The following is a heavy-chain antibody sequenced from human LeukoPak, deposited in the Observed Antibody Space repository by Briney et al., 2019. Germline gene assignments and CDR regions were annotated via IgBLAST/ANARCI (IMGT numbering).Heavy chain of an antibody. V-gene: IGHV5-51*01. CDR2: IFPGDSVT. CDR3: ARHPYYYDSSGYYFAYYGMDV. J-gene: IGHJ6*02. CDR1: RYSFTSYW. Sequence: GQALQISFQGPRYSFTSYWIGWARPVPGKGRDWMGIIFPGDSVTSYSPSFQGQVTISADKSISTAYLQWSSLKASDTDMYYCARHPYYYDSSGYYFAYYGMDVWGQGTTVTVSS. D-gene: IGHD3-22*01.